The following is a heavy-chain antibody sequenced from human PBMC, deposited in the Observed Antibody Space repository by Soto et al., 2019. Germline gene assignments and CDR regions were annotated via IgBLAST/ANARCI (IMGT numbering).Heavy chain of an antibody. D-gene: IGHD2-2*01. Sequence: QRLSCAASGFSFRDAWMSWVRQAPGKGPEWVAKIKKDGSEKYYVDSVKGRFTISRDNARSSLYLQMNSLTADDTAVYYCATNAFWGQGSLVTVSS. CDR2: IKKDGSEK. V-gene: IGHV3-7*01. CDR3: ATNAF. J-gene: IGHJ4*02. CDR1: GFSFRDAW.